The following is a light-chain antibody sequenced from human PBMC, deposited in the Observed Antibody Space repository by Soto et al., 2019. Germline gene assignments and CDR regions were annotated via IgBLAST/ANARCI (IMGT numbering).Light chain of an antibody. J-gene: IGLJ3*02. CDR2: EVS. CDR1: ISDVGAYNY. CDR3: SSYTRSTTWL. V-gene: IGLV2-14*01. Sequence: QSALTQPASVSGSPGQSITISCTGSISDVGAYNYVSWYQQHPGKAPKLMIYEVSNRPSGVAFRFSGSKSGNTASLTISGLQAEDEGDYFCSSYTRSTTWLFGGGTKLT.